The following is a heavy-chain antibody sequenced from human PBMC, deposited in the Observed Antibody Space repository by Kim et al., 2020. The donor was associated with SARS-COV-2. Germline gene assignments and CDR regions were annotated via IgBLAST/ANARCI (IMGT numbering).Heavy chain of an antibody. V-gene: IGHV3-48*04. D-gene: IGHD3-10*01. CDR1: GFTFSSYS. Sequence: GGSLRLSCAASGFTFSSYSMNWVRQAPGKGLEWVSYISSSSSTIYYADSVNGRFTISRDNAKNSLYLQMNSLRAEDTAVYYCARDRDDTMVRGVIAPQAFAYWGQGTLVTVSS. CDR2: ISSSSSTI. CDR3: ARDRDDTMVRGVIAPQAFAY. J-gene: IGHJ4*02.